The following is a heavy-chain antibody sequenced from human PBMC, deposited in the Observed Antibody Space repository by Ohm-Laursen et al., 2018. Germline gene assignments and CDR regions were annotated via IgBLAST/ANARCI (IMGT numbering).Heavy chain of an antibody. V-gene: IGHV4-34*01. J-gene: IGHJ5*02. Sequence: LRLSCAASGFTFSNAWMNWVRQAPGKGLEWIGEISHSGSTNYNASPKSRVTISVDTSKNQFSLRLSSVTAADTAVYYCARQERGFWSGLSRMLNWFDPWGQGTLVTVSS. CDR3: ARQERGFWSGLSRMLNWFDP. D-gene: IGHD3-3*01. CDR2: ISHSGST. CDR1: GFTFSNAW.